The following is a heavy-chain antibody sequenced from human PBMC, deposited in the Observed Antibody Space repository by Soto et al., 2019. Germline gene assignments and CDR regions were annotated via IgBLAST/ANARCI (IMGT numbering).Heavy chain of an antibody. D-gene: IGHD5-18*01. J-gene: IGHJ3*01. V-gene: IGHV3-21*01. CDR2: ISSSSSYI. CDR1: VFTFSSYS. CDR3: ARGTWIQIRHSPAV. Sequence: GGSLRLSCASSVFTFSSYSMNCVRQSPGKGLEWVSSISSSSSYIYYADSVKGRFTISRDNAKNSLYLQMNSLRAEDTAVYYCARGTWIQIRHSPAVWGQATTVIVSS.